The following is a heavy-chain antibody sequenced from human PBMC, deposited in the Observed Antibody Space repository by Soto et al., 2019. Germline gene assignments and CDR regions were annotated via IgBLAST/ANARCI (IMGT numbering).Heavy chain of an antibody. D-gene: IGHD2-8*01. CDR3: ARAGVRYFDY. Sequence: GGSLRLSCAASGFTFSSYGMHWVRQGPGKGLGRVAVISYAGSNKYYADSATGRFAISRDDSKNTLYLQMNSLRAEDKAVYYYARAGVRYFDYWGQGTLVTVSS. V-gene: IGHV3-30*03. J-gene: IGHJ4*02. CDR1: GFTFSSYG. CDR2: ISYAGSNK.